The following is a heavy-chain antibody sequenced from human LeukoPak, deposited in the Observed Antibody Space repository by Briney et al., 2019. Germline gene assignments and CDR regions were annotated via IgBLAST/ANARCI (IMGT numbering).Heavy chain of an antibody. V-gene: IGHV3-53*01. CDR1: GFTVSDNY. D-gene: IGHD1-1*01. CDR2: IYTGTNT. Sequence: GGSLRLSCAASGFTVSDNYMSWVRQPPGKGLEWVSFIYTGTNTYYADSVKGRFTISRDNSKNTVYLQMNSLRVEDTAIYYCARGQEFDDGVFDSWGQGTLVTVSS. CDR3: ARGQEFDDGVFDS. J-gene: IGHJ4*02.